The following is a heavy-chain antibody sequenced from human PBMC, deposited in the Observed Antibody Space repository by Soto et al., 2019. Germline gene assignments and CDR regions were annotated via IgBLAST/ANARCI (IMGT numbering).Heavy chain of an antibody. CDR2: VSIGGST. J-gene: IGHJ4*02. CDR3: AKRRGASGHFDY. D-gene: IGHD1-26*01. V-gene: IGHV3-23*01. Sequence: GGSLRLSCAASGFTFSSYAMGWVRQGPGKGLEWVAVVSIGGSTHYADSVRGRFTISRDDSKNTLSLQMNSLTAEDTAVYFCAKRRGASGHFDYWGQGALVTVS. CDR1: GFTFSSYA.